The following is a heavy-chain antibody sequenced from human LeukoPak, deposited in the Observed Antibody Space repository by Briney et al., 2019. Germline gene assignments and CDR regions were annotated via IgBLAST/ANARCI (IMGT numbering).Heavy chain of an antibody. CDR1: GFTFSSYG. D-gene: IGHD5-24*01. V-gene: IGHV3-30*18. CDR2: ISYDGSNK. CDR3: AKTPERRDVYRISPPFDY. J-gene: IGHJ4*02. Sequence: PGGSLRLSCAASGFTFSSYGMHWVRQAPGKGLEWVAVISYDGSNKYYADSVKGRFTISRDNSKNTLYLQMNSLRAEDTAVYYCAKTPERRDVYRISPPFDYWGQGTLVTVSS.